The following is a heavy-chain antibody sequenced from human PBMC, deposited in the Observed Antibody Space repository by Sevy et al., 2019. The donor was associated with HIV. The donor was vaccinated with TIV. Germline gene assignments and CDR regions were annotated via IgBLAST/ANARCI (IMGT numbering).Heavy chain of an antibody. CDR1: GFTFSSYV. CDR3: ARGGGYCGGDCYSIDY. CDR2: IWYDGTIK. D-gene: IGHD2-21*02. Sequence: GGSLRLSCAASGFTFSSYVMHWVRQAPGKGLEWVALIWYDGTIKYYADSVKGRFTISRDNSKDTLFLQMNSLTPEDTVGYYCARGGGYCGGDCYSIDYWGQGALVTVSS. J-gene: IGHJ4*02. V-gene: IGHV3-33*08.